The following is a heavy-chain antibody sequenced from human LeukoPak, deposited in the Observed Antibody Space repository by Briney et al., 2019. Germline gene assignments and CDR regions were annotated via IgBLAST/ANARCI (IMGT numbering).Heavy chain of an antibody. CDR3: APKLYYFDY. Sequence: GGSLRLSCAASGFTFSDDYMSWIRQAPGKGLEWVSYISSSGSTKHYADSVKGRFTISRDNAKNSLYLQMNSLRAEDTAVYYCAPKLYYFDYWGQGTLVTVSS. V-gene: IGHV3-11*01. CDR1: GFTFSDDY. CDR2: ISSSGSTK. D-gene: IGHD3-10*01. J-gene: IGHJ4*02.